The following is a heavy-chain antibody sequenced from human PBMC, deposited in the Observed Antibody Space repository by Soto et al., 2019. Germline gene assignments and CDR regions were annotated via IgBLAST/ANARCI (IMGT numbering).Heavy chain of an antibody. D-gene: IGHD6-19*01. CDR2: ISAYNGNT. CDR1: GYTFNTYG. V-gene: IGHV1-18*01. J-gene: IGHJ4*02. Sequence: QVQLVQSGAEVKKPGASVKVSCKASGYTFNTYGINWVRQAPGQGLERMGWISAYNGNTNYAQKLQGRGTMTTDTSTSIAYMEMRRMRFDATDVYFCARGEWSSGWGNFDHWGQGTLVTVSS. CDR3: ARGEWSSGWGNFDH.